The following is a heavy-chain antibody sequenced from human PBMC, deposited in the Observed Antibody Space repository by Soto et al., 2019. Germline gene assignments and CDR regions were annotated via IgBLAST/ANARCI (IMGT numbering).Heavy chain of an antibody. J-gene: IGHJ4*02. D-gene: IGHD4-17*01. CDR3: AKLPGDYTEVYYFDY. Sequence: PGGSLRLSCAASGFTFSGYAMSWVRQAPGKGLEWVSAISGSGGSTYYADSVKGRFTISRDNSKNTLYLQMNSLRAEDTAVYYCAKLPGDYTEVYYFDYWGQGTLVTVSS. V-gene: IGHV3-23*01. CDR2: ISGSGGST. CDR1: GFTFSGYA.